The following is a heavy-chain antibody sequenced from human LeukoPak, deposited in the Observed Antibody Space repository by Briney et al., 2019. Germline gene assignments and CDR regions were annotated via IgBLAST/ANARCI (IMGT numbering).Heavy chain of an antibody. CDR2: MNPNSGKT. CDR1: GYTFTSYG. V-gene: IGHV1-8*01. D-gene: IGHD6-13*01. J-gene: IGHJ6*02. Sequence: ASMKVSCKASGYTFTSYGINWVRQATGQGLEWVGWMNPNSGKTGYAQKLQGRVTMTRNTFISTAYMELSSLRSEDTHVYNCARACPLYSSSCYGFCYYYYGMDVWGQATTVTVCS. CDR3: ARACPLYSSSCYGFCYYYYGMDV.